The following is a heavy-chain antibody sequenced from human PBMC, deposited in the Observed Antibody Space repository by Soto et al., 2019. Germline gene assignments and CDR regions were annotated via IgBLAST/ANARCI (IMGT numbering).Heavy chain of an antibody. D-gene: IGHD3-10*01. J-gene: IGHJ4*02. CDR1: GFTFNNYA. CDR3: ANGRGGSGSLTPRVDF. V-gene: IGHV3-23*01. CDR2: ISGGGDTT. Sequence: EVQLLESGGGLVQPGGSLRLSCAASGFTFNNYAMTWVRQAPGKGLEWVSAISGGGDTTSYADSVKGRFTVSRDGSKNELYLQMGSLRAEDTALYYCANGRGGSGSLTPRVDFWGQGTLVTVSS.